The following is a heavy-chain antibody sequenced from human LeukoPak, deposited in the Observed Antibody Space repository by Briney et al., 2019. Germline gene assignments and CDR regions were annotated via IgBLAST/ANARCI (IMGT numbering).Heavy chain of an antibody. Sequence: SQTLSLTCAISGDSVSSNSAAWDWIRPSPSRGLEWLGRTYYRSKWYNDYAVSVKSRITINPDTSKNQCSLQLNSVTPEDTAVYYCALGMKVATDAFDIWGQGTMVTVSS. CDR1: GDSVSSNSAA. CDR3: ALGMKVATDAFDI. V-gene: IGHV6-1*01. J-gene: IGHJ3*02. D-gene: IGHD5-12*01. CDR2: TYYRSKWYN.